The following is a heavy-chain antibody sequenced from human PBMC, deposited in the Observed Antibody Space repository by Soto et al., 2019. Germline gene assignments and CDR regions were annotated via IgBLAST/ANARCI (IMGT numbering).Heavy chain of an antibody. CDR2: TYYRSKWYN. V-gene: IGHV6-1*01. Sequence: SHTLSLTCAISGDSVSSISSTWNWFRQSPSRGLEWLGRTYYRSKWYNDYAVSVKSRITISPDTSKNQFSLQLNSVTPEDTAIYYCTRGGYNWFDPWGQGTLVTVS. CDR1: GDSVSSISST. CDR3: TRGGYNWFDP. J-gene: IGHJ5*02.